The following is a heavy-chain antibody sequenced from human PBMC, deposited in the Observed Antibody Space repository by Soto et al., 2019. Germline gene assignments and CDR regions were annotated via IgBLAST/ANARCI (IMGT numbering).Heavy chain of an antibody. J-gene: IGHJ4*02. Sequence: GGSLRLSCAASGFTFSSYGMHWVRQAPGKGLEWVAVIWYDGSNKYYADSVKGRFTISRDNSKNTLYLQMNSLRAEDTAVYYCARDMGLSYFDYWGQGTLVTVSS. CDR2: IWYDGSNK. CDR3: ARDMGLSYFDY. CDR1: GFTFSSYG. V-gene: IGHV3-33*01. D-gene: IGHD3-10*01.